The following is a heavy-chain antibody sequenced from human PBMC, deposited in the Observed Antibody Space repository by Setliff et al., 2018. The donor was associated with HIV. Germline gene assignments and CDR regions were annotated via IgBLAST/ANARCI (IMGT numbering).Heavy chain of an antibody. CDR2: INSRGDSD. D-gene: IGHD3-10*01. CDR1: GFTFRSYE. CDR3: ARNWDFYNSGSMVFDY. J-gene: IGHJ4*02. Sequence: GGSLRLSCAVYGFTFRSYEMSWVRQAPGKGLEWIAYINSRGDSDHYADSVKGRFTISRDNAKSSLSLQMHNLRAEDTATYYCARNWDFYNSGSMVFDYWGQGTLVTVSS. V-gene: IGHV3-48*03.